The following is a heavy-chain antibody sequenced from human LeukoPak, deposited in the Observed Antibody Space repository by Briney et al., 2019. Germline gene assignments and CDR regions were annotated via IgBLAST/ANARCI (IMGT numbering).Heavy chain of an antibody. CDR1: GGSISSYY. CDR3: ARVSMITFGGVIAHFDY. Sequence: SETLSLTCTVSGGSISSYYWSWIRQPPGKGLEWSGYIYYSGSTNYNPSLKSRGTISVDTSKNQFSLKLSSVTAADTAVYYCARVSMITFGGVIAHFDYWGQGTLVTVSS. V-gene: IGHV4-59*01. D-gene: IGHD3-16*02. J-gene: IGHJ4*02. CDR2: IYYSGST.